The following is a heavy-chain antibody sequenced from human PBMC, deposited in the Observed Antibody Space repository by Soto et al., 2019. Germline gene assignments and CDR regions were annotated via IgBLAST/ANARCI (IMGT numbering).Heavy chain of an antibody. D-gene: IGHD2-15*01. CDR3: ARDDVLCDGGRCYGVPLDV. J-gene: IGHJ6*04. CDR1: GFTVSSKY. Sequence: GGSLRLSCAASGFTVSSKYMSWVRQAPGKGLEWVSLIQSGGPTYYADSVKGRFTISRDASENTLHLQMDSLRAEDTAVYYCARDDVLCDGGRCYGVPLDVWGKGTKVTVSS. V-gene: IGHV3-66*01. CDR2: IQSGGPT.